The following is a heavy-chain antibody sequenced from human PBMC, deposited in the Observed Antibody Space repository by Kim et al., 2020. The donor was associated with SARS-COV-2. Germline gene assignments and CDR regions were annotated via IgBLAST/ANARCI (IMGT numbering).Heavy chain of an antibody. Sequence: SETLSLTCTVSGGSVSSGSYYWSWIRQPPGKGLEWIGYIYYSGSTNYNPSLKSRVTISVDTSKNQFSLKLSSVTAADTAVYYCARKVPAGEIDYWGQGTLVTVSS. D-gene: IGHD2-2*01. CDR2: IYYSGST. CDR3: ARKVPAGEIDY. J-gene: IGHJ4*02. CDR1: GGSVSSGSYY. V-gene: IGHV4-61*01.